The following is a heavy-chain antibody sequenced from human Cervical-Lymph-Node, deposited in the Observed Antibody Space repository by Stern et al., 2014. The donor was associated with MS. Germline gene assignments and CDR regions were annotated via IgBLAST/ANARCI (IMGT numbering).Heavy chain of an antibody. CDR3: ARDLGYHSDSGH. V-gene: IGHV3-53*01. CDR2: IYSGGST. D-gene: IGHD4-11*01. Sequence: VQLVQSGGGLIQPGGSLRLACAASGFTVSDNYMSWVRQAPGKGLECVSTIYSGGSTFYTDSVKGRFTISRDNSNNTVYLQMNNLRVVDTAVYYCARDLGYHSDSGHWGQGTLVTVSS. J-gene: IGHJ4*02. CDR1: GFTVSDNY.